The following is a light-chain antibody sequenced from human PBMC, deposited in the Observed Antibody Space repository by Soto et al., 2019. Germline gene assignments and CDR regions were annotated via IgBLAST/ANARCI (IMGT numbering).Light chain of an antibody. Sequence: QSALTQPTSVSGSPGQSITISCTGTSSDIGDYNYVSWYQQHPGKAPELMMFDVTNRPSGVSDRFSGSKSGNTASLTISGLQAEDEADHYCSSYRWGNTEVVCGGGTQLTVL. CDR1: SSDIGDYNY. J-gene: IGLJ3*02. CDR2: DVT. V-gene: IGLV2-14*03. CDR3: SSYRWGNTEVV.